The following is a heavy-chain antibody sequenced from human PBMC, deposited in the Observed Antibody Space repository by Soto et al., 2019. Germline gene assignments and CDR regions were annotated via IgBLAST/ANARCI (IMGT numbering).Heavy chain of an antibody. Sequence: QVQLQESGPGLVKPSGTLSLTCAVSGASITNNNWWSWVRQPPGKGLEWIGEIYHSGSTNYNPSLQSRVTISLDKSKNHFSLALNSVTAADTAVYYCARRDTAMRQELDYGGQGTLVTVSS. V-gene: IGHV4-4*02. J-gene: IGHJ4*02. CDR1: GASITNNNW. CDR3: ARRDTAMRQELDY. D-gene: IGHD5-18*01. CDR2: IYHSGST.